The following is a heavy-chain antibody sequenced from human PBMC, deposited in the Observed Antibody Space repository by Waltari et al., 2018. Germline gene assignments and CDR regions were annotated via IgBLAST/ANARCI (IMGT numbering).Heavy chain of an antibody. D-gene: IGHD3-10*01. Sequence: QVQLVQSGAEVKKPGASVKVSCKVSGYTLTELSMHWVRQAPGKGLEWMGGFDPEDGETIYAQKFQGRVTMTEDTSTDTAYMELSSLRSEDTAVYYCATGWGSGSLYGPYFDYWGQGTLVTVSS. CDR3: ATGWGSGSLYGPYFDY. CDR1: GYTLTELS. J-gene: IGHJ4*02. CDR2: FDPEDGET. V-gene: IGHV1-24*01.